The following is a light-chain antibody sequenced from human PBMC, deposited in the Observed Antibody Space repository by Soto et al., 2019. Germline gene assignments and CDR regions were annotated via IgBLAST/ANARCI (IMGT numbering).Light chain of an antibody. CDR3: QQANSFPIT. CDR2: AAY. V-gene: IGKV1-12*01. J-gene: IGKJ5*01. Sequence: DIQITQSPSSVSASVGDRVTVSCGASRGIGGWLAWYQKKPGKAPLLLIYAAYSLQSGVTSRFSGSGSGTDFTLTISSLQPEDCAIYFCQQANSFPITVGPGTRLENK. CDR1: RGIGGW.